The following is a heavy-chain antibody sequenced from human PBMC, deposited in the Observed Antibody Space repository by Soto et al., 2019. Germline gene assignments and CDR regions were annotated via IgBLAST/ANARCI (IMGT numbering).Heavy chain of an antibody. D-gene: IGHD1-20*01. CDR1: GGSISSYY. CDR3: ARYKSNYYYGMDV. Sequence: SETLSLTCTVSGGSISSYYWSWIRQPPGRGLEWIGYIYYSGITNYNPSLKSRVTISVDTSKNQFSLKLSSVTAADTAVYYCARYKSNYYYGMDVWGQGTTVTVSS. J-gene: IGHJ6*02. V-gene: IGHV4-59*01. CDR2: IYYSGIT.